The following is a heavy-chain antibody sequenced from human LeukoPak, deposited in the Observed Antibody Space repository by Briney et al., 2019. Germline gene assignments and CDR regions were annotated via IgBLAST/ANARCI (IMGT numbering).Heavy chain of an antibody. D-gene: IGHD4-17*01. Sequence: ASVKVSCKASGYTLTGYYMHWARQAPGQGLEWMGWINPNSGGTNYAQKFQGRVTMTRDTSISTAYMELSRLRSDDTAVYYCASDTVTYYYYGMDVWGQGTTVTVSS. CDR2: INPNSGGT. V-gene: IGHV1-2*02. CDR3: ASDTVTYYYYGMDV. J-gene: IGHJ6*02. CDR1: GYTLTGYY.